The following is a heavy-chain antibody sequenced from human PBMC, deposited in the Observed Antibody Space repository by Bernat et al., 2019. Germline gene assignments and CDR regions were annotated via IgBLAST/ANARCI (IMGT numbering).Heavy chain of an antibody. CDR2: LNQDATKK. CDR1: GFTFSDYW. CDR3: ARDLGGGEEIP. D-gene: IGHD5-24*01. Sequence: EVQLVESGGGLVQPGGSLRLSCAASGFTFSDYWMSWVRQAPGKGLEWVANLNQDATKKNYGEYVKGRFSISRDNSKKSLYLQMNSMRVEDTAVYYCARDLGGGEEIPWGQGTLVTVSS. J-gene: IGHJ5*02. V-gene: IGHV3-7*03.